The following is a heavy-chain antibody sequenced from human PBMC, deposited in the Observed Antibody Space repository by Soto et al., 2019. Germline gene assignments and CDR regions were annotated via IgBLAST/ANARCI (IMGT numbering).Heavy chain of an antibody. V-gene: IGHV5-10-1*03. D-gene: IGHD2-2*01. Sequence: EVQLVQSGAEVKKPGESLRISCKGSGYSFTSYWISWVRQMPGKGLEWMGRIDPSDSYTNSSPSFQGHVTISADKSIRTAYLQWSSLKASDTAMYYCARQGVVVPAASGPEAADYWGQGTLVTVSS. J-gene: IGHJ4*02. CDR1: GYSFTSYW. CDR3: ARQGVVVPAASGPEAADY. CDR2: IDPSDSYT.